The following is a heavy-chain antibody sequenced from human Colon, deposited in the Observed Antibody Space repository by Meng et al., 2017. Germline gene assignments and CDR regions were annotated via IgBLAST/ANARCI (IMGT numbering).Heavy chain of an antibody. Sequence: GGSLRLSCAASGFTFSNAWMNWVRRAPGKGLEWVGRIRSKTDGGTLDYTAPVKGRFTISRDDSENTLYLQMNSLKTEDTAMYYCVTSVGSGSYNPPPAWGQGTLVTVSS. D-gene: IGHD1-26*01. V-gene: IGHV3-15*01. J-gene: IGHJ4*02. CDR2: IRSKTDGGTL. CDR1: GFTFSNAW. CDR3: VTSVGSGSYNPPPA.